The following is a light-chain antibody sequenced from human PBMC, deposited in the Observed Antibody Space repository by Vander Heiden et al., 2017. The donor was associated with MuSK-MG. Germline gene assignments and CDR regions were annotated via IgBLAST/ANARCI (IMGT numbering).Light chain of an antibody. J-gene: IGKJ2*01. V-gene: IGKV3-20*01. Sequence: EIVLTQSPGTLSLSPGERVTLSCRASQSVSITYVAWYQQKPGQAPRLVIYGESGRATGIPDRFSGSGSGTDFTLTISRLEPEDFAVYYCQRYGSSPTFGQGTKLEIK. CDR1: QSVSITY. CDR2: GES. CDR3: QRYGSSPT.